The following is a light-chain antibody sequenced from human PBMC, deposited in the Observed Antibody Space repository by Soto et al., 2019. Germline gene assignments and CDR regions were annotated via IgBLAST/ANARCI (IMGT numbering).Light chain of an antibody. CDR3: QSYDSSLSGYV. CDR2: GNS. Sequence: QSVLTQPPSVSGAPGQRVTISCTGSSSNSGAGYDVHWYQQLPGTAPKLLIYGNSNRPSGVPDRFSGSESGTSASLAITGLQAEDEADYYCQSYDSSLSGYVFGTGTKLTVL. J-gene: IGLJ1*01. CDR1: SSNSGAGYD. V-gene: IGLV1-40*01.